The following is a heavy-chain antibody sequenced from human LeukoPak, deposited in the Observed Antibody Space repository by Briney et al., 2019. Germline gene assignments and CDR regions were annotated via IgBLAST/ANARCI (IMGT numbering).Heavy chain of an antibody. CDR3: ARTLGYCSSTNCFLTFDY. D-gene: IGHD2-2*01. V-gene: IGHV3-7*04. CDR1: GFTFSSYW. Sequence: AGGSLRLSCAASGFTFSSYWMTWVRQAPGRGLEWVATIKHDGSEKYYVDSVKGRFTISRDNAKNSLYLQMNSLRAEDTAVYYCARTLGYCSSTNCFLTFDYWGQGTLVTVSS. J-gene: IGHJ4*02. CDR2: IKHDGSEK.